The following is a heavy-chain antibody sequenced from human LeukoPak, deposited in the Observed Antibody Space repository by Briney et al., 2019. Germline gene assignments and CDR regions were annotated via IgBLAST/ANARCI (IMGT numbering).Heavy chain of an antibody. Sequence: GGSLRLSCAASGFTFSSYSMNWVRQAPGKGLGWVSSISSSSSYIYYADSVKGRFTISRDNAKNSLYLQMNSLRAEDTAVYYCARDDGDGYNDWFDPWGQGTLVTVPS. V-gene: IGHV3-21*01. CDR2: ISSSSSYI. CDR1: GFTFSSYS. D-gene: IGHD5-24*01. CDR3: ARDDGDGYNDWFDP. J-gene: IGHJ5*02.